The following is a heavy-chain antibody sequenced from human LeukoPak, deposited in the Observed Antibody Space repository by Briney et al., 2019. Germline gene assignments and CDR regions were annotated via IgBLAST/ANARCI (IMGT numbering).Heavy chain of an antibody. D-gene: IGHD4-17*01. CDR1: GGSINGYY. CDR2: IYSSGST. V-gene: IGHV4-39*01. J-gene: IGHJ5*02. CDR3: ARHYGP. Sequence: SETLSLTCIVSGGSINGYYWGWIRQPPGKGLEWIGSIYSSGSTYYNPSLKSRVTISVDTSKDQFSLKLTSVTAADTAVYYCARHYGPWGQGTLVTVSS.